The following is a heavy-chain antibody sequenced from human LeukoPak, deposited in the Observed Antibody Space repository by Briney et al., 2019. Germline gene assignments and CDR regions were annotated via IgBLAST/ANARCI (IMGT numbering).Heavy chain of an antibody. CDR1: GGSLSSGSYY. CDR2: IYTSGST. V-gene: IGHV4-61*02. CDR3: ARGTVGYCSGGSCQGWFDP. D-gene: IGHD2-15*01. Sequence: SETLSLTCTVSGGSLSSGSYYWSWIRQPAGKGLEWIGRIYTSGSTNYNPSLKSRVTISVDPSRNQFSLKLSSVTAADTAVYYCARGTVGYCSGGSCQGWFDPWGQGTLVTVSS. J-gene: IGHJ5*02.